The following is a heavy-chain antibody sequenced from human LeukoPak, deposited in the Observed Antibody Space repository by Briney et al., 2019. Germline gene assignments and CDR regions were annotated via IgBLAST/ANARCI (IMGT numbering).Heavy chain of an antibody. CDR1: GYTFTSYG. V-gene: IGHV1-18*01. J-gene: IGHJ4*02. D-gene: IGHD2-21*02. Sequence: ASVKVSCKASGYTFTSYGISWVRQAPGQGLEWMGWISAYNGNTNYAQNFQGRVTMTTDTSTRTAFMELRSLRSDDTAVYYCARADNRIVAVTADTYDYWGQGTLVTVSS. CDR2: ISAYNGNT. CDR3: ARADNRIVAVTADTYDY.